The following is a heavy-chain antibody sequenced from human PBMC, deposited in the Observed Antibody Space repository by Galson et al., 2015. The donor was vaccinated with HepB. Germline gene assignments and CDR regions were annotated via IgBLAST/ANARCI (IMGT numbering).Heavy chain of an antibody. J-gene: IGHJ4*02. D-gene: IGHD6-13*01. CDR1: GFTFSSYA. CDR3: ARVPGSSSPH. Sequence: SLRLSCAASGFTFSSYAMHWVRQAPGKGLEWVAVISYDGSNKYYADSVKGRFTISRDNSKNTLYLQMNSLRAEDTAVYYCARVPGSSSPHWGQGTLVTVSS. CDR2: ISYDGSNK. V-gene: IGHV3-30-3*01.